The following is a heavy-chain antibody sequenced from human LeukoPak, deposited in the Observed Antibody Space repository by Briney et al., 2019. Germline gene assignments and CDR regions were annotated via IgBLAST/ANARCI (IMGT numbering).Heavy chain of an antibody. CDR3: ARDSYCPNDVCYDY. V-gene: IGHV3-21*06. D-gene: IGHD2-8*01. Sequence: PGGSLRLSCAASELIFSDYSMGWVRQAPGKGLEWVSSITTSRDQYHADSVKGRFTVSRDNAKSSVYLQMDSLRADDTAVYYCARDSYCPNDVCYDYWGQGVLVTVS. CDR2: ITTSRDQ. J-gene: IGHJ4*02. CDR1: ELIFSDYS.